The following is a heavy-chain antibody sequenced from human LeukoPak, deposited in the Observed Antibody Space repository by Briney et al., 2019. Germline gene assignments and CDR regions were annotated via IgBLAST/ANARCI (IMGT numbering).Heavy chain of an antibody. CDR3: ARDHPIAVAGTRAFDI. D-gene: IGHD6-19*01. J-gene: IGHJ3*02. CDR2: IPIFGTA. V-gene: IGHV1-69*01. Sequence: IPIFGTANYAQKFQGRVTITADESTSTAYMELSSLRSEETAVYYCARDHPIAVAGTRAFDIWGQGTMVTVSS.